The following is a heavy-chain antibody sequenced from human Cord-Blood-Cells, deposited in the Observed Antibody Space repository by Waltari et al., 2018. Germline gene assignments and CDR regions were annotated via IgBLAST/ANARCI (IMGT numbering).Heavy chain of an antibody. CDR2: INHSGST. Sequence: QVQLQQWGAGLLKPSATLSLTCAVFGGSFSGYYWSWIRQPPGQGLEWIGEINHSGSTNYNPSLKSRVTISVDTSKNQFSLKLSSVTAADTAVYYCARVQGIGYFDYWGQGTLVTVSS. CDR1: GGSFSGYY. J-gene: IGHJ4*02. CDR3: ARVQGIGYFDY. D-gene: IGHD3-10*01. V-gene: IGHV4-34*01.